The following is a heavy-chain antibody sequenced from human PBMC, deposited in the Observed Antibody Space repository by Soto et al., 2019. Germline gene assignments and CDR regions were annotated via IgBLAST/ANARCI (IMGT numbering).Heavy chain of an antibody. D-gene: IGHD6-19*01. V-gene: IGHV3-48*01. CDR2: ISSSSSTI. Sequence: GGSLRLSCAASGFTFSSYSMNWVRQAPGKGLEWVSYISSSSSTIYYADSVKGRFTISRDNAKNSLYLQMNSLRAEDTAVYYCARVVSSGWYKTRSYYFDYWGQGTLVTVSS. J-gene: IGHJ4*02. CDR1: GFTFSSYS. CDR3: ARVVSSGWYKTRSYYFDY.